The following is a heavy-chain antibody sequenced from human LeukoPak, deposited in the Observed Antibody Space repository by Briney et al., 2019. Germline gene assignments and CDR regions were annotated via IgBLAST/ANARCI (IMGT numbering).Heavy chain of an antibody. CDR2: INPSGGST. V-gene: IGHV1-46*01. CDR3: ARDREAYAFDI. J-gene: IGHJ3*02. Sequence: GASVKVSCKASGYTFTSYYMHWVRQAPGQGLEWMGIINPSGGSTSYAQKFQGRVTMTRDTSTSTAYMELSSLRSEDTAVYYCARDREAYAFDIWGQGTMVTVSS. CDR1: GYTFTSYY.